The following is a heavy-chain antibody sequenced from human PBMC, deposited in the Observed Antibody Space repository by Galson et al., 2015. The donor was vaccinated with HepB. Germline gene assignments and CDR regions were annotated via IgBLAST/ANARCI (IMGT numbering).Heavy chain of an antibody. CDR2: IVVGSGNT. D-gene: IGHD3-22*01. CDR1: GFTFSGSA. V-gene: IGHV1-58*02. J-gene: IGHJ3*01. CDR3: AASPYYYDSSGPLGEAFDV. Sequence: SVKVSCKASGFTFSGSAMQWVRQARGQRLEWIGRIVVGSGNTNYAQKFQERVTISRDMSTSTAYMELSSLRFEDTAVYYCAASPYYYDSSGPLGEAFDVWGQGTMVTVSS.